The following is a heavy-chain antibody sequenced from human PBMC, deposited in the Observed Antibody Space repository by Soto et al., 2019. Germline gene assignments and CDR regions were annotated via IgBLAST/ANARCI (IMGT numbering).Heavy chain of an antibody. J-gene: IGHJ5*02. Sequence: PSETLSLTSAVYGGSFSGYYWSWIRQPPGKGLEWIGEINHSGSTNYNPSLKSRVTISVDTSKNQFSLKLSSVTAADTAVYYCARADYDFWSGYYIRWFDPWGQGTLVTVSS. CDR3: ARADYDFWSGYYIRWFDP. V-gene: IGHV4-34*01. CDR1: GGSFSGYY. CDR2: INHSGST. D-gene: IGHD3-3*01.